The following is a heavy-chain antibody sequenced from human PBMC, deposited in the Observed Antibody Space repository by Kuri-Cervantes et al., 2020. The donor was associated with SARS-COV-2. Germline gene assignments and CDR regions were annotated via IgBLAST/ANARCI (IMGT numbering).Heavy chain of an antibody. CDR1: GYSISSGYY. CDR2: IYHSGST. Sequence: SETLSLTCAVSGYSISSGYYWGWIRQPPGKGLEWIGSIYHSGSTNYNPSLKSRVTISVDTSKNQFSLKLSSVTAADTAVYYCARVKRRGYLVYYYYGMDVWGQGTTVTVSS. V-gene: IGHV4-38-2*01. D-gene: IGHD5-18*01. J-gene: IGHJ6*02. CDR3: ARVKRRGYLVYYYYGMDV.